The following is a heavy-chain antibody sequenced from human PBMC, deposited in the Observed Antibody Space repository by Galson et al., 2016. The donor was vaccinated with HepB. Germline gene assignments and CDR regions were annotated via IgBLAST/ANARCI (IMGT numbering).Heavy chain of an antibody. D-gene: IGHD3-10*01. J-gene: IGHJ3*02. Sequence: QSGAEVKKPGESLKISCKGFGYSFSTYWIGWVRQMPGKGLEWMGIIYPDDSDTTYSPSFQGQVIIPVDKSISTAYLQWNSLRASDTAMYYSARPHFEGFQEDAFDIWGQGTLVTVSS. V-gene: IGHV5-51*03. CDR3: ARPHFEGFQEDAFDI. CDR1: GYSFSTYW. CDR2: IYPDDSDT.